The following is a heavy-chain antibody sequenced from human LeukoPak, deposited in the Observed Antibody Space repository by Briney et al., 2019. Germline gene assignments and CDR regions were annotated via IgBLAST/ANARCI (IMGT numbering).Heavy chain of an antibody. Sequence: GGSLRLSCAASGFTVSRNHMSWVRQAPGKGLEWVSLIYSGGSTYYADSVKGRFTISRDNSKNTLYLQMNSLRVEDTAVYYCASPAQQWSWYYFDYWGQGTLVTVSS. J-gene: IGHJ4*02. CDR2: IYSGGST. CDR1: GFTVSRNH. D-gene: IGHD6-13*01. CDR3: ASPAQQWSWYYFDY. V-gene: IGHV3-66*01.